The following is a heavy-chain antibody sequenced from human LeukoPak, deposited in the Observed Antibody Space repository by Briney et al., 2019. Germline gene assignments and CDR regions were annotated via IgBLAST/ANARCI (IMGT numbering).Heavy chain of an antibody. CDR1: GFTFDDYA. CDR2: ISWNSGTM. D-gene: IGHD6-6*01. V-gene: IGHV3-9*01. Sequence: GGSLRLSCAASGFTFDDYAMHWVRQAPGKGLEWVSGISWNSGTMAHAGSVKGRFTISRDNAKNALYLQMNSLRAEDTALYYCAKVVAARRYYYYYMDVWGKGTPVTVSS. J-gene: IGHJ6*03. CDR3: AKVVAARRYYYYYMDV.